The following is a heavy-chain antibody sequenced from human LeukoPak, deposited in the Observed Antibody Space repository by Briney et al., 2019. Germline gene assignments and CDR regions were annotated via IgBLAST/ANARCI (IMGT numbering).Heavy chain of an antibody. D-gene: IGHD2-21*01. V-gene: IGHV4-59*01. Sequence: PSETLSLTCTVSGGSISSYYWSWIRQPPGKGLEWIGYIYYSGSTNYNPSPKSRVTISVDTSKNQFSLKLSSVTAADTAVYYCARALFYYFDYWGQGTLVTVSS. J-gene: IGHJ4*02. CDR1: GGSISSYY. CDR3: ARALFYYFDY. CDR2: IYYSGST.